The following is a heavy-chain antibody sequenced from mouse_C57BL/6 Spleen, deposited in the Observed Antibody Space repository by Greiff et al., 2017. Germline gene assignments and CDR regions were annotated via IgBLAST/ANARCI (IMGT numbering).Heavy chain of an antibody. CDR2: ISSGSSTI. CDR3: ARYWGYDVGDAMDY. Sequence: EVQLVESGGGLVKPGGSLKLSCAASGFTFSDYGMHWVRQAPEKGLEWVAYISSGSSTIYYADTVKGRFTISRDNAKNTLFLQMTSLRSEDTAMYYCARYWGYDVGDAMDYWGQGTSVTVSS. V-gene: IGHV5-17*01. CDR1: GFTFSDYG. J-gene: IGHJ4*01. D-gene: IGHD2-2*01.